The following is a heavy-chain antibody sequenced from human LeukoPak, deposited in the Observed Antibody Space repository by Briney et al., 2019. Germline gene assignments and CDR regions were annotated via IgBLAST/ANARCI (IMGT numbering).Heavy chain of an antibody. CDR1: GFTVSNNY. CDR2: IYSGGDT. J-gene: IGHJ5*02. CDR3: AKNTLTTLDP. V-gene: IGHV3-66*01. Sequence: SGGSLRLSCAASGFTVSNNYMNWVRQAPGKGLEWVSLIYSGGDTHYADSVKGRFTISRDSSKNTLYLQMNSLRAEDTAVYYCAKNTLTTLDPWGQGTLVTVSS. D-gene: IGHD3-9*01.